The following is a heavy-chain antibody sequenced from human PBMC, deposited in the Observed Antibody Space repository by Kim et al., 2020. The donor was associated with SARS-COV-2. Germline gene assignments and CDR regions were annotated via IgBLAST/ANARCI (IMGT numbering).Heavy chain of an antibody. V-gene: IGHV3-11*01. CDR3: ATECEGDCFVFTTQGQYYGMDV. J-gene: IGHJ6*02. CDR1: GFTFSDFH. Sequence: GGSLRLSCEASGFTFSDFHMSWYRQSPGKGLEWVSYMTRDGKTKYYTDSVKGRFTISRDNAKNSLFLQMNTLRGEDTAVYFCATECEGDCFVFTTQGQYYGMDVWGHGTTVTVSS. D-gene: IGHD2-21*02. CDR2: MTRDGKTK.